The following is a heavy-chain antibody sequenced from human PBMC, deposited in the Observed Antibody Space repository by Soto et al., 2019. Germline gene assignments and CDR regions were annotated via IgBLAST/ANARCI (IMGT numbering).Heavy chain of an antibody. CDR3: ARQTYYYGSGSYGSLDP. Sequence: SETLSLTCTVSGGSISSSSYYWGWIRQPPGKGLEWIGSIYYSGSTYYNPSLKSRVTISVDTSKIQFSLKLSFLTAADTAFFYCARQTYYYGSGSYGSLDPWGQGTLVTVSS. CDR2: IYYSGST. CDR1: GGSISSSSYY. D-gene: IGHD3-10*01. J-gene: IGHJ5*02. V-gene: IGHV4-39*01.